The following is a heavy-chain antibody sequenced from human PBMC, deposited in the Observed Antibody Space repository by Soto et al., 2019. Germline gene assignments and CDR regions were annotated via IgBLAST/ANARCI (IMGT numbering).Heavy chain of an antibody. Sequence: QVQLVQSGAEVRKPGASVKVSCKASGYTFTSYTIHWVRQAAGQRLEWMGWINVGNGDTKYSQNFQGRVTISRDTSANTAYMELSSLTSNDTTVYYCARDLSWRLVCFASWGQGTLVTVAS. J-gene: IGHJ4*02. D-gene: IGHD2-8*01. CDR2: INVGNGDT. CDR3: ARDLSWRLVCFAS. CDR1: GYTFTSYT. V-gene: IGHV1-3*01.